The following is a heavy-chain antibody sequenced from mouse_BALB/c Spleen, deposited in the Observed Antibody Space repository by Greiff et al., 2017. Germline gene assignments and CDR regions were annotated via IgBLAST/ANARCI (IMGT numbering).Heavy chain of an antibody. J-gene: IGHJ4*01. CDR3: ARSQGYYGYFYAMDY. CDR2: IYPGSGNT. Sequence: VQLQQSGPELVKPGASVKISCKASGYTFTDYYINWVKQKPGQGLEWIGWIYPGSGNTKYNEKFKGKATLTVDTSSSTAYMQLSSLTSEDTAVYFCARSQGYYGYFYAMDYWGQGTSVTVSS. D-gene: IGHD1-2*01. V-gene: IGHV1-84*02. CDR1: GYTFTDYY.